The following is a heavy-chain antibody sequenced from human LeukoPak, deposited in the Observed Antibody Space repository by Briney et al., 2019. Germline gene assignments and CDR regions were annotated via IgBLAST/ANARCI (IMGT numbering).Heavy chain of an antibody. CDR1: GGSISSSNYD. CDR3: ASHLRISSWFDY. D-gene: IGHD6-13*01. CDR2: IYYSGST. J-gene: IGHJ4*02. Sequence: SETLSLTCTVSGGSISSSNYDWVWIRQPPGKGLEWIGYIYYSGSTFYNPSLKSRITISLDTSKNQFSLRLSSVTAADTAVYFCASHLRISSWFDYWGQGTPVTLSS. V-gene: IGHV4-39*01.